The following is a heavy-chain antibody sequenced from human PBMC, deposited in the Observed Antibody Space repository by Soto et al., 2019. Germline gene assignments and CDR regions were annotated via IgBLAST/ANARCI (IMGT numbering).Heavy chain of an antibody. V-gene: IGHV3-48*02. CDR2: ISSSSSTI. CDR3: ARDPAAMVPGPYYYYYGMDV. D-gene: IGHD5-18*01. J-gene: IGHJ6*04. Sequence: GSLRLSCAASGFTFSSYSMNWVRQAPGKGLEWVSYISSSSSTIYYADSVKGRFTISRDNAKNSLYLQMNSLRDEDTAVYYCARDPAAMVPGPYYYYYGMDVWGKGTTVTVSS. CDR1: GFTFSSYS.